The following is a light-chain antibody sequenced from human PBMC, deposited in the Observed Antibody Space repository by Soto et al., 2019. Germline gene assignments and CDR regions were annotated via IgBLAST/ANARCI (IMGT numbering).Light chain of an antibody. CDR2: TAS. CDR1: QSVLYSSNNKNY. J-gene: IGKJ1*01. CDR3: QESYSTPRT. V-gene: IGKV1-39*01. Sequence: DIALTQSQESLAVSVGERATINCKSSQSVLYSSNNKNYLNWYQQKPGKAPELLIYTASNLQSGVPARFSGSGSGTDFTLTISSLQPEDFATYYCQESYSTPRTFGQGTKVDIK.